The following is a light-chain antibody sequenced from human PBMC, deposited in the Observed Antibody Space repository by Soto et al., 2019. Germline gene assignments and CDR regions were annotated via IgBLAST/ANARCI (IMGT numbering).Light chain of an antibody. Sequence: ELVVTQSPATLSVSPGERVTLSCRTSQDVSSKLAWYQQKAGQAPSLLIYDASTRATGTPARFSGSGSGTEFTRAVSSLQSEDYAVYFCQQYIRWPLTFGGGTKVAIK. V-gene: IGKV3D-15*01. CDR2: DAS. J-gene: IGKJ4*01. CDR1: QDVSSK. CDR3: QQYIRWPLT.